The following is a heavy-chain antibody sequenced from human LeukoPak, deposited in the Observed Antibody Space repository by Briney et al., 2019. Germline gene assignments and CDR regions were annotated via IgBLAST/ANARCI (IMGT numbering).Heavy chain of an antibody. CDR2: ISSSGSTI. CDR1: GFXFSSYE. V-gene: IGHV3-48*03. D-gene: IGHD2-15*01. Sequence: GGSLRLSCAASGFXFSSYEINWVRQAPGKGLEWVSYISSSGSTIYYADSVKGRFTISRDNAKNSLYLQMNSLRAEDTAVYYCARERIGDDAFDIWGQGTMVTVSS. CDR3: ARERIGDDAFDI. J-gene: IGHJ3*02.